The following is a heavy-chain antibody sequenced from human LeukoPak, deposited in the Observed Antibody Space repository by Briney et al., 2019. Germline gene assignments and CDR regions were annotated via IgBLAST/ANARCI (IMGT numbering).Heavy chain of an antibody. CDR3: ARAVYGSGSYSAFDY. CDR2: INPSGGST. Sequence: ASAKVSCKASGYTFTSYYMHWVRQAPGQGLEWMGIINPSGGSTSYAQKFQGRVTMTRDTSTSTVYMELSSLRSEDTAVYYCARAVYGSGSYSAFDYWGQGTLVTVSS. J-gene: IGHJ4*02. V-gene: IGHV1-46*01. CDR1: GYTFTSYY. D-gene: IGHD3-10*01.